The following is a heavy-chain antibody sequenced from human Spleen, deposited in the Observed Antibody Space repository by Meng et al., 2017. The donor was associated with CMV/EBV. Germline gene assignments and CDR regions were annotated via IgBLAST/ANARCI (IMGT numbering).Heavy chain of an antibody. CDR1: GGSISSGGDD. D-gene: IGHD4-23*01. Sequence: QPQGPDPRLLTPPQTPSLTCTASGGSISSGGDDWTWIRQHPGKGLEWLGYIHDSGSTYYNPSLKSRVTISADTAKNQFSLKLSSVTAADTAVYYCARNVVGGRQIKPYYFDYWGQGTLVTVSS. J-gene: IGHJ4*02. CDR2: IHDSGST. V-gene: IGHV4-31*03. CDR3: ARNVVGGRQIKPYYFDY.